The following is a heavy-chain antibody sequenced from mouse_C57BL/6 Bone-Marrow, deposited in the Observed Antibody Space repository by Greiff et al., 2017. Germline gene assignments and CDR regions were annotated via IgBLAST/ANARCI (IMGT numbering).Heavy chain of an antibody. CDR1: GYTFTDYY. J-gene: IGHJ3*01. V-gene: IGHV1-76*01. CDR3: ARGGSPFFAY. CDR2: IYPGSGNT. Sequence: VQLQQSGAELVRPGASVKLSCKASGYTFTDYYINWVKQRPGQGLEWIARIYPGSGNTYYNEKFKGKATLTAEKSSSTAYMQLSSLTSEDSAVYFCARGGSPFFAYWGQGPLVTVSA.